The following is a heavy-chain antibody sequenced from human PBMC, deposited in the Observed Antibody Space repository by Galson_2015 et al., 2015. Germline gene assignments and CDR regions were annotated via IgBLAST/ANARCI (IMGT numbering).Heavy chain of an antibody. D-gene: IGHD3-16*01. CDR3: ARDRVSLNYGASAFDI. CDR2: ISYDGNNQ. J-gene: IGHJ3*02. V-gene: IGHV3-30*01. Sequence: SLRLSCAASGFSLTSYALHWVRQTPGKGLEWLAVISYDGNNQYYVDAVKGRFIISRDTSKQTVYLQMNSLRGDDTAMYYCARDRVSLNYGASAFDIWGQGTMVIVSS. CDR1: GFSLTSYA.